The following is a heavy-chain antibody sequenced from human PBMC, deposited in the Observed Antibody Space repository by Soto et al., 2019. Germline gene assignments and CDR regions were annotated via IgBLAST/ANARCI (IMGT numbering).Heavy chain of an antibody. D-gene: IGHD6-6*01. CDR3: ARTGGGMAARPLEY. Sequence: QVQLVQSGGEVKKPGASVEVSCRTSGYMFTTYGMSWVRQAPGQGLEWMAWISAYNGNKKYAQKFRGKVTMATDTSARTVFTELRNLTPEDLRTNFCARTGGGMAARPLEYWGQGTLVSVSS. CDR2: ISAYNGNK. J-gene: IGHJ4*02. V-gene: IGHV1-18*03. CDR1: GYMFTTYG.